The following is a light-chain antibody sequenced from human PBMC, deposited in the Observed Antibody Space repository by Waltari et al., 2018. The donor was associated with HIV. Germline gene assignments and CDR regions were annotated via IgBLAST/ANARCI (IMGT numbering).Light chain of an antibody. CDR1: RPNLWSGDL. CDR3: QSYDSSLRASV. CDR2: SAI. J-gene: IGLJ2*01. Sequence: QSALTQPPAVSGAPGQRVTISCTGNRPNLWSGDLLHWYQHLPGPAPKLLVYSAINRPSGVPDRFSGSKSGTSASLVITGLQAEDEADYYCQSYDSSLRASVFGGGTKLTVL. V-gene: IGLV1-40*01.